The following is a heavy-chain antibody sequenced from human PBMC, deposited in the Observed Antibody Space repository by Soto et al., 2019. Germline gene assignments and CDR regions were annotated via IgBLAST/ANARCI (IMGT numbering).Heavy chain of an antibody. J-gene: IGHJ4*02. Sequence: PGESLKISCKISGYRFSSFWIAWVRQKPGKGLEWMGIIYPGDATTIYSPSFQGRLTISVDMSISTAHLQWYDLKASDSAMYYCARALTMYSRFDYWGQGTLVTVSS. CDR3: ARALTMYSRFDY. D-gene: IGHD6-13*01. V-gene: IGHV5-51*01. CDR2: IYPGDATT. CDR1: GYRFSSFW.